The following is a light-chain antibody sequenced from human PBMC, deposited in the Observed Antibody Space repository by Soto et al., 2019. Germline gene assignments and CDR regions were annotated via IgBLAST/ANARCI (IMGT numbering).Light chain of an antibody. V-gene: IGKV1-5*01. Sequence: GDRVTITCRASQTISSWLAWYQQKPGKAPILLIYDASTLERGVLSRFSGTGSGTEFTLSIDSLQPDDFATYYCQQYHTYPITFGQGTRLETK. CDR2: DAS. CDR3: QQYHTYPIT. J-gene: IGKJ5*01. CDR1: QTISSW.